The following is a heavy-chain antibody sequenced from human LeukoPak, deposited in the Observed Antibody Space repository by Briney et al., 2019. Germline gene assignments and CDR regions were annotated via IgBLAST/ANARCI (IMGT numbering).Heavy chain of an antibody. CDR1: GGTFSSYA. J-gene: IGHJ3*02. V-gene: IGHV1-69*01. D-gene: IGHD3-3*01. CDR3: ARTVIFGVVMRAFDI. Sequence: SVKVSCKASGGTFSSYAISWVRQAPGQGLEWMGGIIPIFGTANYAQKFQGRVTITADESTSTAYMELSSLRSEDTAVYYCARTVIFGVVMRAFDIWGQGTMVTVSS. CDR2: IIPIFGTA.